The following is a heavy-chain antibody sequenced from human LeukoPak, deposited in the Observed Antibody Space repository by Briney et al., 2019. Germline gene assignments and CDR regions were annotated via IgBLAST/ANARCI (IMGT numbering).Heavy chain of an antibody. D-gene: IGHD3-9*01. J-gene: IGHJ4*02. V-gene: IGHV3-11*04. CDR1: GFTFSDYY. CDR3: ATDDVVTGFDY. CDR2: ISSSGSTI. Sequence: GGSLRLSCAASGFTFSDYYMSWIRQAPGKGLEWVSYISSSGSTIYYADSVKGRFTISRDNAKNSLYLQMNSLRAEDTAVYFCATDDVVTGFDYWGQGTLVTVSS.